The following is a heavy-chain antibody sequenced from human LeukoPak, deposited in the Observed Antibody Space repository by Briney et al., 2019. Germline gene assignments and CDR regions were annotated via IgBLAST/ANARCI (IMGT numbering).Heavy chain of an antibody. CDR2: ISSDGSYK. CDR1: GFTFSSHA. D-gene: IGHD5-18*01. Sequence: GRSLRLSCAASGFTFSSHALHWVRQAPGKGLEWVAVISSDGSYKYYADSVKGRFTISRDNSKNTLYLQMNSLIPEDTAVYYCARQYISGQWYFDYWGQGTLVTASS. V-gene: IGHV3-30*04. J-gene: IGHJ4*02. CDR3: ARQYISGQWYFDY.